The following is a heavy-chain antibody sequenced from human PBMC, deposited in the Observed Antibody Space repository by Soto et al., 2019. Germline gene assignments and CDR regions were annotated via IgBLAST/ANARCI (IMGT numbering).Heavy chain of an antibody. D-gene: IGHD7-27*01. J-gene: IGHJ4*02. V-gene: IGHV4-30-4*01. CDR3: ARERKGSWGY. CDR2: IYYSGST. Sequence: SGTLSLTCTVSGCSISICVYYGCWIRQPPGKGLEWIGYIYYSGSTYYNPSLKSRVTISVDTSKNQFSLKLSSVTAADTAVYYCARERKGSWGYWGQGTLVTVSS. CDR1: GCSISICVYY.